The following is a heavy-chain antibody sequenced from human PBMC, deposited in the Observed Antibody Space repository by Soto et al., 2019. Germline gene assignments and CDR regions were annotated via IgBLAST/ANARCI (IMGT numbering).Heavy chain of an antibody. J-gene: IGHJ4*02. V-gene: IGHV3-30-3*01. CDR3: AREAGGSFPPG. D-gene: IGHD6-13*01. CDR1: GFTFSRHA. Sequence: QVQLVESGGGVVQPGRSLRLSCEASGFTFSRHAMHWVRQAPVKGLEWVAGISYDGSEKYYADSVKGRFTNSRDSSKNKLYLEMDSLVPEDTAVYYCAREAGGSFPPGRGQGTLVTGFS. CDR2: ISYDGSEK.